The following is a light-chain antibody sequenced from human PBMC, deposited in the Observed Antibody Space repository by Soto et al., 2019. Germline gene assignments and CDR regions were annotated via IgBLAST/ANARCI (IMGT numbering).Light chain of an antibody. V-gene: IGKV3-20*01. CDR3: QQYRMSPNT. CDR1: QSVSSY. J-gene: IGKJ5*01. CDR2: RAS. Sequence: EIVLTQSPATLSLSPGERATLSCRASQSVSSYLAWYQQKPGQAPRLLIFRASSRATGVPARFSASGSGTDFSLTIRGLKPEDFAVYYCQQYRMSPNTFGQGTRLEIK.